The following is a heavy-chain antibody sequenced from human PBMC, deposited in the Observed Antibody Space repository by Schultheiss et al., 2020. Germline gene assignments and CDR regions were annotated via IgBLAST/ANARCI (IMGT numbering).Heavy chain of an antibody. J-gene: IGHJ5*02. CDR2: IYYSGST. V-gene: IGHV4-30-4*01. CDR1: GGSISSGDYY. CDR3: ARSFPDYIFDP. Sequence: SETLSLTCTVSGGSISSGDYYWSWIRQPPGKGLEWIGYIYYSGSTYYNPSLKSRVTISVNTSKNQFSLKLSSVTAADTAVYYCARSFPDYIFDPWGQGTLVTVSS. D-gene: IGHD4-11*01.